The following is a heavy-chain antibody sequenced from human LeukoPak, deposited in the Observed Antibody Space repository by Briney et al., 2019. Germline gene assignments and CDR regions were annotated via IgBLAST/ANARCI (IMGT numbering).Heavy chain of an antibody. CDR2: IWYDGSNE. D-gene: IGHD6-6*01. J-gene: IGHJ4*01. CDR3: VRDIGARYLDY. CDR1: GFTFRNHG. V-gene: IGHV3-33*01. Sequence: GGSLRLSCAASGFTFRNHGMHWVRQAPGEGLEWAAVIWYDGSNEYYADSVNGRLTISRDNSKNTLYLQMNSLRAEDTAIYYCVRDIGARYLDYWGQGTLVTVSS.